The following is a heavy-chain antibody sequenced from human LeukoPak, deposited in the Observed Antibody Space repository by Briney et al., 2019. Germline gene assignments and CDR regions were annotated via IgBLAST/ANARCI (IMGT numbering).Heavy chain of an antibody. CDR1: GFTVSSNY. J-gene: IGHJ6*02. Sequence: GGSLRLSCAASGFTVSSNYMSWVRQAPGKGLEWVANIKQDGSEKYYVDSVKGRFTISRDNAKNSLYLRMSSLRAEDTALYYCARGMDVWGQGTTVTVSS. V-gene: IGHV3-7*03. CDR3: ARGMDV. CDR2: IKQDGSEK.